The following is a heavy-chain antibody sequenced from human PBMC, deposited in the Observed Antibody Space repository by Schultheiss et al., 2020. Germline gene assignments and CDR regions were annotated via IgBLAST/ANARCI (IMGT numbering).Heavy chain of an antibody. J-gene: IGHJ4*02. V-gene: IGHV4-4*07. Sequence: SQTLSLTCTVSGDSISRSYWSWIRQPAGKGLEWIGHIYTSGTTNLNPSLKSRVTMSVDTSKNQFSLKLSSVTAADTAVYYCARLSKPYGSNNYHFDHWGQGSLVTVSS. D-gene: IGHD3-10*01. CDR2: IYTSGTT. CDR1: GDSISRSY. CDR3: ARLSKPYGSNNYHFDH.